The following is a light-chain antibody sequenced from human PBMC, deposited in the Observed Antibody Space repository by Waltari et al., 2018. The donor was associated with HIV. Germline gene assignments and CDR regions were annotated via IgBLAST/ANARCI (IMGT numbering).Light chain of an antibody. CDR1: SSDVDGYKY. CDR2: EVS. J-gene: IGLJ1*01. CDR3: SSYRDSSTLVV. Sequence: QSALTPPASVSGSPGQSITISCTGTSSDVDGYKYVPRYQQHPAKAHKLMIYEVSNRPSGVSNRVSGSKSGNTASLTISGLQAEDEADYYCSSYRDSSTLVVFGTGTKVTVL. V-gene: IGLV2-14*01.